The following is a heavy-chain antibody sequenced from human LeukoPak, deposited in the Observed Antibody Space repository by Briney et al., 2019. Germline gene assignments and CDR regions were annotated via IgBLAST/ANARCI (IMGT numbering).Heavy chain of an antibody. CDR3: AKDTALRYFDYFDY. D-gene: IGHD3-9*01. V-gene: IGHV3-9*01. CDR1: GFTFDDYA. Sequence: PGGSLRLSCAASGFTFDDYAMHWVRQVPGKGLEWVSGISWNSGSIDYADSVKGRFTISRDNAKSSLYLQMNSLRAEDTALYYCAKDTALRYFDYFDYWDQGTLVTVSP. CDR2: ISWNSGSI. J-gene: IGHJ4*02.